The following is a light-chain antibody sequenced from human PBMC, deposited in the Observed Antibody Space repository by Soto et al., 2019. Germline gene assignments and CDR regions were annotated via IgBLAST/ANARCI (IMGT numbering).Light chain of an antibody. CDR1: QSVSRNS. Sequence: EIVLTQSPGTLSLSPGERATLSCRASQSVSRNSLAWYQQQPGQAPRLLIYGASSRATDIPDRFSGSGSGTDCTLIVSILEPEDFAVYFCQQYGTSPPTFVPGTKVDIK. CDR3: QQYGTSPPT. V-gene: IGKV3-20*01. J-gene: IGKJ3*01. CDR2: GAS.